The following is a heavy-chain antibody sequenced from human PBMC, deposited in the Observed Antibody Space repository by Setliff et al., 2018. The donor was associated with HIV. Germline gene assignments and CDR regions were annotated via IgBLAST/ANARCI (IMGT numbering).Heavy chain of an antibody. CDR2: INHSGST. V-gene: IGHV4-34*01. CDR3: ARGGDTNALDY. Sequence: PSETLSLTCAVYGGSFSGYYWSWIRQPPGKGLEWIGEINHSGSTNYNPSLKSRVTISVDTSKNQFSLRLSSVTAADTAVYYCARGGDTNALDYWGQGTLVTVSS. J-gene: IGHJ4*02. CDR1: GGSFSGYY. D-gene: IGHD3-16*01.